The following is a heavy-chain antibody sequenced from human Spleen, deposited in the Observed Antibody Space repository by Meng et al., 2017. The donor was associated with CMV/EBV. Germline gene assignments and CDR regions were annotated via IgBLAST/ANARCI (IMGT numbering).Heavy chain of an antibody. Sequence: GESLKISCAASGFVFGTYAMHWVRQAPGKGLEWVAVIWHGGSVIDYADSAKGRFTISRDNAKNMLFLQTRSLRADDSAIYYCARDLKDVPGETLFAGYWGQGTLVTVSS. J-gene: IGHJ1*01. CDR1: GFVFGTYA. V-gene: IGHV3-33*02. CDR2: IWHGGSVI. D-gene: IGHD3-10*02. CDR3: ARDLKDVPGETLFAGY.